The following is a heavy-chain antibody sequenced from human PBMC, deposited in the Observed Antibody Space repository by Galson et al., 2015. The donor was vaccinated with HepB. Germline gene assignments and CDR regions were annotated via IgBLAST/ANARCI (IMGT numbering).Heavy chain of an antibody. CDR3: ARTIPSTVTVTPFDY. J-gene: IGHJ4*02. Sequence: PALVKPTQTLTLTCTFSGFSLRTSGVGVGWIRQPPGQALEWLALIFWDDDNRYNPALMSRLTITKDTSKNQVVLTMTNMDPVDTATYFCARTIPSTVTVTPFDYWGQGILVTASS. D-gene: IGHD4-17*01. CDR2: IFWDDDN. CDR1: GFSLRTSGVG. V-gene: IGHV2-5*02.